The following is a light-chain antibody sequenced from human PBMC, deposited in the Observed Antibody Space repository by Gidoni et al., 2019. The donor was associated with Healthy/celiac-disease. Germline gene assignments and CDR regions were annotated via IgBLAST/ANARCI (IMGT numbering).Light chain of an antibody. J-gene: IGKJ1*01. CDR3: QQYNSYSWT. V-gene: IGKV1-5*03. Sequence: DIQMTQSPSTLSASVGDRVTITCRASQSISSWLAWYQQKPGKAPKLLIYKASSLEIGVPSRFSGCGSGTEFTLTISSLQPDDFATYYCQQYNSYSWTFGQGTKVEIK. CDR1: QSISSW. CDR2: KAS.